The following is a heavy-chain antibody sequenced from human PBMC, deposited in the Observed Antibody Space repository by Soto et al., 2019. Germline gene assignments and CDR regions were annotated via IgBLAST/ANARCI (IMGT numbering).Heavy chain of an antibody. CDR1: GFTFSRYA. J-gene: IGHJ4*02. Sequence: EVQLLESGGGLVQPGGSLRLSCSASGFTFSRYAMSWVRQAPGKGLEWVSAISGSGGSTYYADSVKGRFTISRDNSKNTLYLQMNSLRAEDTAVYYCAKNLDYGYYVLGFDYWGQGTLVTVSS. CDR2: ISGSGGST. V-gene: IGHV3-23*01. CDR3: AKNLDYGYYVLGFDY. D-gene: IGHD4-17*01.